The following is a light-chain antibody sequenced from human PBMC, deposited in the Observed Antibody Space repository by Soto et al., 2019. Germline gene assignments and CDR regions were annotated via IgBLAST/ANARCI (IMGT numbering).Light chain of an antibody. CDR1: QSVSSY. CDR2: DAF. Sequence: EIVLTQSPATLSLSPGERATLSCRASQSVSSYLAWYQQKPGQAPRLLIYDAFNRATGIPARFSGSGSGTDFTLTISSLEPEDFAVYYCQQRSSLPFTFGPGTKVDI. J-gene: IGKJ3*01. V-gene: IGKV3-11*01. CDR3: QQRSSLPFT.